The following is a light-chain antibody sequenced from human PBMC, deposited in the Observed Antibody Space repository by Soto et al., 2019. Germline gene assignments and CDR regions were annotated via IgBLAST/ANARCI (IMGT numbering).Light chain of an antibody. J-gene: IGKJ5*01. CDR1: HNIERW. V-gene: IGKV1-5*01. Sequence: IRVTPSPSTLSASVSDRVTITCLASHNIERWMAWYQQKPGKAPSLLIFDASTLHSGVPSRFSGSGSGTEFTLTISSLQPDDFATYYCHQYNTYSPFGQVALLEVK. CDR2: DAS. CDR3: HQYNTYSP.